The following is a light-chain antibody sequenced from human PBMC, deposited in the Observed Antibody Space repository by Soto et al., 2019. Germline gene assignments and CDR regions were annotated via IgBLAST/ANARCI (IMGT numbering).Light chain of an antibody. V-gene: IGLV1-44*01. J-gene: IGLJ1*01. CDR1: SSNIGSNT. CDR2: SNN. Sequence: QSVLTQPTSASGTPGQRVTMSCSGSSSNIGSNTVNWYQQLPGAAPKLLIQSNNQRPSGVPDRFSGSQSGTSASLAISGLQSEDEADYYCAVWDDSLNGYVFGTGTKVTVL. CDR3: AVWDDSLNGYV.